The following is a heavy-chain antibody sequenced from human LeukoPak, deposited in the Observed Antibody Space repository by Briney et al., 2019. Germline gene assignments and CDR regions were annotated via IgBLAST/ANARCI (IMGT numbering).Heavy chain of an antibody. CDR2: IWYDGSRT. Sequence: GGSLRLSCAASGFTFGNVGMRWVRQAPGKGLEWVAFIWYDGSRTYYADSVRGRFTVSRDNSKNTLFLQMDSLTAEDTAVYYCARGLEPSPTVTYYYDSSGSTAGGGNGYWGQGTLVTVSS. CDR3: ARGLEPSPTVTYYYDSSGSTAGGGNGY. V-gene: IGHV3-33*01. CDR1: GFTFGNVG. J-gene: IGHJ4*02. D-gene: IGHD3-22*01.